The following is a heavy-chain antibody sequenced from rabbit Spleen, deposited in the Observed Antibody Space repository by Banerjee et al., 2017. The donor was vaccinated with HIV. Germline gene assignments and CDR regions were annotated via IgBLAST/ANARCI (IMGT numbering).Heavy chain of an antibody. D-gene: IGHD2-1*01. V-gene: IGHV1S45*01. J-gene: IGHJ4*01. CDR1: GFSFSDRDV. Sequence: QEQLEESGGGLIKPEGSLTLTCKASGFSFSDRDVMCWVRQAPGKGLEWVACAYGGNSGSTYSATWAKGRFTVSKTASTTVTLQMTSLTAADTATYFCARGSATMTMVITGYYLNLWGQGTLVTVS. CDR2: AYGGNSGST. CDR3: ARGSATMTMVITGYYLNL.